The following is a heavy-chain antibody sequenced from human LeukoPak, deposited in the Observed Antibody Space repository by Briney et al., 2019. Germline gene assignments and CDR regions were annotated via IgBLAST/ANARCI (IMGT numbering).Heavy chain of an antibody. Sequence: GSLRLSCAASGFTVSSNYMSWVRQAPGKGLEWVSVIYSGGSTYYADSVKGRFTISRDNSKNTLYLQMNSLRAEDTAVYYCARGWGGSPIAAAGNTQFSDYWGQGTLVTVSS. CDR1: GFTVSSNY. D-gene: IGHD6-13*01. CDR2: IYSGGST. J-gene: IGHJ4*02. V-gene: IGHV3-66*01. CDR3: ARGWGGSPIAAAGNTQFSDY.